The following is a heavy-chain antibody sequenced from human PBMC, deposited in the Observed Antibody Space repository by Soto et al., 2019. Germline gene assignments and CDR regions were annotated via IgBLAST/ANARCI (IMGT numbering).Heavy chain of an antibody. Sequence: SVKVSCKASGGTFSSYAISWVRQAPGQGLEWMGGIIPIFGTANYAQKFQGRVTITADESTSTAYMELSSLRSEDTAVYYCARSMFGGGRNYYYYGMDVWGQGTTVTVSS. CDR2: IIPIFGTA. V-gene: IGHV1-69*13. J-gene: IGHJ6*02. CDR3: ARSMFGGGRNYYYYGMDV. D-gene: IGHD3-10*02. CDR1: GGTFSSYA.